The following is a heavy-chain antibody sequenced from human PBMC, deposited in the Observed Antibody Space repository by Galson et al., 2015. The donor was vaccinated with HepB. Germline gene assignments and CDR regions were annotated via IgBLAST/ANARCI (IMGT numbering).Heavy chain of an antibody. Sequence: SLRLSCTASGFTFSSYAISWVRQAPGQGLEWVAGISVSCDFTYYAHSVKGRFTITRDNSKNTAFLEMTSLRADDTAVYFCATPGPNEDYWGAYYDGPRFDCWGQGALVIVSS. D-gene: IGHD3-3*01. V-gene: IGHV3-23*01. CDR1: GFTFSSYA. J-gene: IGHJ4*02. CDR2: ISVSCDFT. CDR3: ATPGPNEDYWGAYYDGPRFDC.